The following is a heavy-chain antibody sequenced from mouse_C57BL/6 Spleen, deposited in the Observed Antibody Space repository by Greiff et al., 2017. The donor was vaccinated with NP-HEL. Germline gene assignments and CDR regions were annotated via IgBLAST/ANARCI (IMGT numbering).Heavy chain of an antibody. J-gene: IGHJ4*01. CDR1: GFTFSDYG. CDR2: ISSGSSTI. CDR3: ARPFITTVYAMDY. D-gene: IGHD1-1*01. V-gene: IGHV5-17*01. Sequence: EVQLQESGGGLVKPGGSLKLSCAASGFTFSDYGMHWVRQAPEKGLEWVAYISSGSSTIYYADTVKGRFAISRDNAKNTLFLQMTSLRSEDTAMYYCARPFITTVYAMDYWGQGTSVTVSS.